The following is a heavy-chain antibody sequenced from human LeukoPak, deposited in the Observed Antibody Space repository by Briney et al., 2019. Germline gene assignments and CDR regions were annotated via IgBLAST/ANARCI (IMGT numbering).Heavy chain of an antibody. V-gene: IGHV3-15*01. CDR1: GFTFSNAW. CDR3: TTYCSTTSCYFFDY. Sequence: GGSLRLSCAASGFTFSNAWMSWVRQAPGKGLEWVGRIKSKKNGGTTDYAAPVKGRFTISRDDSKNTLYLQMNSLKTEDTAVYYCTTYCSTTSCYFFDYWGQGTLVTVSS. J-gene: IGHJ4*02. CDR2: IKSKKNGGTT. D-gene: IGHD2-2*01.